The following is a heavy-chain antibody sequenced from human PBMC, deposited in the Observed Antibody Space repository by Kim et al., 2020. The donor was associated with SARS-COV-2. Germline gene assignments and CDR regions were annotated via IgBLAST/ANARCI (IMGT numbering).Heavy chain of an antibody. CDR2: IYYSGST. V-gene: IGHV4-31*03. Sequence: SETLSLTCTVSGGSISTGGYYWSWIRQHPGKGLEWIGYIYYSGSTYYNPTLKSRVTMSVDTPKTQFSLKLSSVTAADTAVYFCARATLPGFCSSTTCRPYYSYGMDVWGQGTTVTVSS. CDR1: GGSISTGGYY. D-gene: IGHD2-2*01. J-gene: IGHJ6*02. CDR3: ARATLPGFCSSTTCRPYYSYGMDV.